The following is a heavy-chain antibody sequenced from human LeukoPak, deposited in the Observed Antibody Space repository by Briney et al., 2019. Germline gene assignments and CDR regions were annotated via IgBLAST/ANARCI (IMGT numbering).Heavy chain of an antibody. Sequence: GGTLRLSCAASGFAFSSYAMSWVRQAPGKGLEWVSAISGSGGSTYYADSVKGRFTISRDNSKNTLYLQMNSLRAEDTAVYYCAKDFVGATGFDYWGQGTLVTVSS. CDR2: ISGSGGST. J-gene: IGHJ4*02. V-gene: IGHV3-23*01. CDR1: GFAFSSYA. D-gene: IGHD1-26*01. CDR3: AKDFVGATGFDY.